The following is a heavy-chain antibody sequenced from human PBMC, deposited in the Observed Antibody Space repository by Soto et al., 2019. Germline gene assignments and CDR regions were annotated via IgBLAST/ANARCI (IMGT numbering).Heavy chain of an antibody. CDR1: GDSISSGGYH. Sequence: QVQLQESGPGLVEASQTLSLTCNVSGDSISSGGYHWSWIRQHPGKGLEWIVYIYYSGDTYYNPSLKSRVAISVHTSKKPFSLNLSSATAADTAVYYCARLAYSSRGGQFFDYWGQGVLVTVSS. CDR3: ARLAYSSRGGQFFDY. V-gene: IGHV4-31*03. J-gene: IGHJ4*02. CDR2: IYYSGDT. D-gene: IGHD6-13*01.